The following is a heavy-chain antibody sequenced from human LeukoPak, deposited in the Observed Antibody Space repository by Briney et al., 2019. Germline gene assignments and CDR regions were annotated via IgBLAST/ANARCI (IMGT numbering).Heavy chain of an antibody. J-gene: IGHJ4*02. CDR3: ATASNYYGSGTLDH. D-gene: IGHD3-10*01. Sequence: ASVKVSCKVSGYTLTELSMHWVRQAPGKGLEWMGGFDPEDGETIYAQKFQGRVTMTEDTSTDTAYMELSSLRSEDTAVYYCATASNYYGSGTLDHWGRGTLVTVSS. CDR2: FDPEDGET. CDR1: GYTLTELS. V-gene: IGHV1-24*01.